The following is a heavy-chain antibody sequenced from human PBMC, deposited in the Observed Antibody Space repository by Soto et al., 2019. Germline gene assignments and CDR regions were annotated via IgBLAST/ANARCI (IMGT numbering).Heavy chain of an antibody. Sequence: EVPLVESGGGLVQPGGSLRLSCAASGFSVSSKYINWVRQAPGRGLEWVSVVSSDGSTYYADSVKGRFTIFRDSLKNTLYLQMNSLRAEDTAVYYCARDPGGRGRVGGWFAPWGQGTLVTVSS. CDR2: VSSDGST. V-gene: IGHV3-66*01. CDR1: GFSVSSKY. CDR3: ARDPGGRGRVGGWFAP. J-gene: IGHJ5*02. D-gene: IGHD3-16*01.